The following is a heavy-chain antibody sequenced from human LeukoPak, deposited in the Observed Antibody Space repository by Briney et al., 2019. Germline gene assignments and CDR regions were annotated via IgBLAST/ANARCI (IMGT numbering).Heavy chain of an antibody. D-gene: IGHD2-2*02. J-gene: IGHJ3*02. V-gene: IGHV4-4*07. CDR3: ASAYCSSTSCYTGDAFDI. Sequence: SETLSLTCTVSGGSISSYYWSWIRQPAGKGLEWIGRIYTSGSTNYNPSLKSRVTISVDTSKNQFSLKLSSVTAADTAVYYCASAYCSSTSCYTGDAFDIWGQGTMVTVSS. CDR2: IYTSGST. CDR1: GGSISSYY.